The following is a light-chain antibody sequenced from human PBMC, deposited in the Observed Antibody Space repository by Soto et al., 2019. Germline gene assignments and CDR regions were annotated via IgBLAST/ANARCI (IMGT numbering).Light chain of an antibody. CDR1: SSDIGAYDY. CDR3: SSYAGSNNHVL. Sequence: QSALTQPASLSGSPGQSITISCTGTSSDIGAYDYVSWFQQHPGKAPKLMISEVNNRPSGVSNRFSGSKSGNTASLTVSGLQAEDEADYYCSSYAGSNNHVLFGGGTQLTVL. J-gene: IGLJ2*01. CDR2: EVN. V-gene: IGLV2-14*01.